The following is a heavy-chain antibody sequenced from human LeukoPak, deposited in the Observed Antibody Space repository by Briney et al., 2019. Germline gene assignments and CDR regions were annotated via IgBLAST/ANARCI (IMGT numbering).Heavy chain of an antibody. J-gene: IGHJ5*01. D-gene: IGHD2-2*01. CDR1: GFTFSSYA. CDR2: ISSSGGST. Sequence: GGSLRLSCAASGFTFSSYAMHWVRQAPGKGLEYVSAISSSGGSTYYANSVKGRFTISRDNSKNTLYLQMGSLRAEDMAVYYCARDLLPSPGAVPAATGNWFDSWGQGTLVTVSS. V-gene: IGHV3-64*01. CDR3: ARDLLPSPGAVPAATGNWFDS.